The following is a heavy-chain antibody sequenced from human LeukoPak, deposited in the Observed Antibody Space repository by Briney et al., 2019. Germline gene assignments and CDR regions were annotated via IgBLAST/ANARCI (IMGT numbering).Heavy chain of an antibody. Sequence: SETLSLTCTVSGGSISSGDYYWSWIRQPPGKGLEWIGYIYYSGSTYYNPSLKSRLTMSVDTSKNQFSLKLSSVTASDTAVYYCARDFYSSSFGFDLWGRGTLVTVSS. V-gene: IGHV4-30-4*01. D-gene: IGHD6-13*01. CDR1: GGSISSGDYY. CDR3: ARDFYSSSFGFDL. CDR2: IYYSGST. J-gene: IGHJ2*01.